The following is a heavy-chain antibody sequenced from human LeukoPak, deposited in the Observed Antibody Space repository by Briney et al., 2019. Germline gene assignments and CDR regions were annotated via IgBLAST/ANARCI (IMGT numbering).Heavy chain of an antibody. CDR1: GGSFSGYY. D-gene: IGHD2-2*01. V-gene: IGHV4-34*01. J-gene: IGHJ4*02. Sequence: SETLSLTCAVYGGSFSGYYWSWIRQPPGKGLEWIGEINHSGSTNYNPSLKSRVTISVDTSKNQFSLKLSSVTAADTAVYYCARGYQLLYSWGQGTLVTVSS. CDR2: INHSGST. CDR3: ARGYQLLYS.